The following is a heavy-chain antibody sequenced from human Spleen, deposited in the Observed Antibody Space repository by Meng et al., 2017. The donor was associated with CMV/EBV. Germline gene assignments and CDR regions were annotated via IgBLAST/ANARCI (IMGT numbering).Heavy chain of an antibody. D-gene: IGHD2-2*02. CDR3: ARDCSSTSCYTGGPFDY. CDR2: IYYSGST. V-gene: IGHV4-61*01. J-gene: IGHJ4*02. CDR1: GGSVSSGSYS. Sequence: GSLRLSCTVSGGSVSSGSYSWSWIRQPPGKGLEWIGYIYYSGSTNYNPSLKSRVTISVDTSKNQFSLTLSSVTAADTAVYYCARDCSSTSCYTGGPFDYWGQGTLVTVSS.